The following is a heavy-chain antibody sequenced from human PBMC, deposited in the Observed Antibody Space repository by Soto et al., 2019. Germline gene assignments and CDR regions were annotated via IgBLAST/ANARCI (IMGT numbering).Heavy chain of an antibody. V-gene: IGHV3-7*01. D-gene: IGHD2-15*01. CDR3: ASSIGGLDGY. CDR1: GFMFSSHW. Sequence: EVQLVESGGGLVQPGGSLRLYCAASGFMFSSHWMTWVRQAPGKGLEWVANIKQDGSEKSYVDSVKGRFTISRDNAKNSLYLQMNSLRDEDTAVYYCASSIGGLDGYWGQGTLVTVSS. CDR2: IKQDGSEK. J-gene: IGHJ4*02.